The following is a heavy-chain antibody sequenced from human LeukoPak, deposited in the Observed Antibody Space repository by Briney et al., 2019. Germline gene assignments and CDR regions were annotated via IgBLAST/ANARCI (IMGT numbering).Heavy chain of an antibody. D-gene: IGHD3-22*01. CDR1: GGSISSYY. CDR2: IYTSGST. J-gene: IGHJ1*01. V-gene: IGHV4-4*07. CDR3: ARDMHYDSSGYYYVEYFQH. Sequence: PSETLSLTCTVSGGSISSYYWSWIRQPAGKGLEWIGGIYTSGSTNYNPSLKSRVTMSVDTSKNQFSLKLSSVTAADTAVYYCARDMHYDSSGYYYVEYFQHWGQGTLVTVSS.